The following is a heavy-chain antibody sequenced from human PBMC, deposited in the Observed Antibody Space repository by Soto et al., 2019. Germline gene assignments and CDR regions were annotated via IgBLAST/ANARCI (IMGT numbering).Heavy chain of an antibody. D-gene: IGHD6-19*01. CDR2: IVVGSGNT. J-gene: IGHJ6*02. Sequence: GASVKVSCKASGFTFTNSAIQWVRQARGQRLEWIGWIVVGSGNTNYAQKFQERLTITRDMSTSTAYMELSSLRSEDTAVYYCANGEQWHGYYYYGMDVWGQGTTVTVSS. V-gene: IGHV1-58*02. CDR3: ANGEQWHGYYYYGMDV. CDR1: GFTFTNSA.